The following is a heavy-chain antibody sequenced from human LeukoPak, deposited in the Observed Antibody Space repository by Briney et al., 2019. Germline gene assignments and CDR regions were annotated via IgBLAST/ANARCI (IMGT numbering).Heavy chain of an antibody. V-gene: IGHV4-59*01. J-gene: IGHJ5*02. CDR3: ARVNYDFWSGYDPTRAPFDP. CDR2: MFYSGTT. CDR1: GGAISSYY. Sequence: SETLSLTCTVSGGAISSYYWSWIRQPPGQGLEWIAYMFYSGTTNYNPSLRSRVTISVDTPKNQFSLKLSSVTTADTAVYYCARVNYDFWSGYDPTRAPFDPWGQGTLVTVSS. D-gene: IGHD3-3*01.